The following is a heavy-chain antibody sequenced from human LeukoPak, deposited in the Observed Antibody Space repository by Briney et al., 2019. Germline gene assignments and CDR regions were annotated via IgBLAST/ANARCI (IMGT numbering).Heavy chain of an antibody. J-gene: IGHJ4*02. CDR3: AASSSWYFGFGY. CDR1: GGSISSGGYY. D-gene: IGHD6-13*01. V-gene: IGHV4-31*03. CDR2: IYYSGST. Sequence: SQTLSLTCTVSGGSISSGGYYWSWIRQHPGKGLEWIGYIYYSGSTYYNPSLKSRVTISVDTSKNQFSLKLSSVTAADTAVYYCAASSSWYFGFGYWGQGTLVTVSS.